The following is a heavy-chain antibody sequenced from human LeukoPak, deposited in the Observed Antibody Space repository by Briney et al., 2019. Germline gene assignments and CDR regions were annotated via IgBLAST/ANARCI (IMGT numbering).Heavy chain of an antibody. CDR2: IYYSGST. CDR1: GGSISSYY. D-gene: IGHD3-9*01. Sequence: SETLSLTCTVSGGSISSYYWSWIRQPPGKGLEWIGYIYYSGSTNYNPSLKSRVTISLDTSKNQCSLKLSSVTAADTAVYYCARDLLTGRRGVFDYWGQGTLVTVSS. J-gene: IGHJ4*02. CDR3: ARDLLTGRRGVFDY. V-gene: IGHV4-59*01.